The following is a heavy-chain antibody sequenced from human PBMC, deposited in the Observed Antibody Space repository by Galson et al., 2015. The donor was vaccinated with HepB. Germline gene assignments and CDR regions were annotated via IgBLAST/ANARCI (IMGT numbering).Heavy chain of an antibody. CDR1: GYSFTSYW. Sequence: QSGAEVKKPGESLRISCKGSGYSFTSYWISWVRQMPGKGLEWMGRIDPSDSYTNYSPSFQGHVTISADKSISTAYLQWSSLKASDTAMYYCARHIAYCGGDCYWGFEAWGQGTLVTVSS. CDR2: IDPSDSYT. D-gene: IGHD2-21*02. J-gene: IGHJ5*02. V-gene: IGHV5-10-1*01. CDR3: ARHIAYCGGDCYWGFEA.